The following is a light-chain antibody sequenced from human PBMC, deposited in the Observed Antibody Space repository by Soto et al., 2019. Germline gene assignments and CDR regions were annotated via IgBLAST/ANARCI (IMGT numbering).Light chain of an antibody. CDR1: QSIGGL. J-gene: IGKJ4*01. Sequence: DIHMTQSPSSLSVSVGDTVTSNRGASQSIGGLLNWYQQKLGKAPKLLIYAASSLQSGVPSRFSGSGSGTDFTLTISSLQTEDFATYYCKQSYSTPLTFGGGTKVDIK. CDR3: KQSYSTPLT. V-gene: IGKV1-39*01. CDR2: AAS.